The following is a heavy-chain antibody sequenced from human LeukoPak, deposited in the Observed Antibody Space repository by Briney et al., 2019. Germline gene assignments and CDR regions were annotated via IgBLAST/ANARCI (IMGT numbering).Heavy chain of an antibody. Sequence: ASVKVSCKASGGTFSSYAISWVRQAPGQGLEWMGGIIPIFGSANYAPKFQGRVTITADESTSTAYMELSSLRSADTAVYYCATGGEMATIQYYFDYWGQGTLVTVSS. D-gene: IGHD5-24*01. CDR2: IIPIFGSA. J-gene: IGHJ4*02. CDR1: GGTFSSYA. V-gene: IGHV1-69*01. CDR3: ATGGEMATIQYYFDY.